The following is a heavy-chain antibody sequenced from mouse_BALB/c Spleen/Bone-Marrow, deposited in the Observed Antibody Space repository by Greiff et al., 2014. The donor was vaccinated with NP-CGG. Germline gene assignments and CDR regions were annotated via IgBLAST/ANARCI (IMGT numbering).Heavy chain of an antibody. CDR2: IYPYNGGT. J-gene: IGHJ3*01. Sequence: VQLKHSGPELVKPGASVKISCKASGYTFTDYNMHWVKQSHGKSLEWIGYIYPYNGGTGYNQKFKSKATLTVDNSSSTAYMELRSLTSEDSAVYYCVKTGFAYWGQGTLVTVSA. CDR3: VKTGFAY. V-gene: IGHV1S29*02. CDR1: GYTFTDYN.